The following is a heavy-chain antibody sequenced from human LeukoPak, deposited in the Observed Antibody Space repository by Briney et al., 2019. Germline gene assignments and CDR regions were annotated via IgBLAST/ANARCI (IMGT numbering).Heavy chain of an antibody. CDR2: INHSGST. CDR1: GGSFSGYY. J-gene: IGHJ3*02. V-gene: IGHV4-34*01. D-gene: IGHD2-8*01. Sequence: SETLSLTCAVYGGSFSGYYWSWIRQPPGKGLEWIGEINHSGSTNYNPSLKSRVTISVDTSKSQFSLKLRSVTAADTAVYYCARAHVDDVLMVYAIRAFDIWGQGTLVTVSS. CDR3: ARAHVDDVLMVYAIRAFDI.